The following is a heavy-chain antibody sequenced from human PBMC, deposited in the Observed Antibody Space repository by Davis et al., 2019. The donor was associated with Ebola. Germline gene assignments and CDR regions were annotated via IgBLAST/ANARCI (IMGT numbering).Heavy chain of an antibody. Sequence: PGGSLRLSCAASGFIFRHYAMHWVRQAPGKGLEWVAVVSHSERERFYADSVKGRFTISRDNSENTLYLQMNSLTADDTSVYYCARAGFDEVLDYWGQGTPVTVSS. CDR2: VSHSERER. CDR1: GFIFRHYA. CDR3: ARAGFDEVLDY. D-gene: IGHD3-3*01. V-gene: IGHV3-30*04. J-gene: IGHJ4*02.